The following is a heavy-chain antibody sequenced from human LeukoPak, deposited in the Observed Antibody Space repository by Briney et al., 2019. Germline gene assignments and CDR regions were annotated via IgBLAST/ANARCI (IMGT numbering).Heavy chain of an antibody. CDR3: ASSGSYLEWYFDY. D-gene: IGHD1-26*01. CDR2: IYYSGST. Sequence: PSETLSLTCTVSGGSISSYYWSWIRQPPGKGLEWIGYIYYSGSTNYNPSLKSRVTISVDTSKNQFSLKLSSVTAADTAVYYCASSGSYLEWYFDYWGQGTLVTVSS. CDR1: GGSISSYY. V-gene: IGHV4-59*08. J-gene: IGHJ4*02.